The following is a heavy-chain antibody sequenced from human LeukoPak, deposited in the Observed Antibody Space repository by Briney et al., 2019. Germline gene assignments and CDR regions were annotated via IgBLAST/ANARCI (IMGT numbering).Heavy chain of an antibody. CDR1: GFTFSSYA. J-gene: IGHJ3*02. CDR2: ISYDGSNK. V-gene: IGHV3-30*04. D-gene: IGHD2-15*01. Sequence: GGSLRLSCAASGFTFSSYAMHWVRQAPGKGLECVAVISYDGSNKYYADSVKGRFTISRDNSKNTLYLQMNSLRAEDTAVYYCARDRAIYCSGGSCDAFDIWGQGTMVTVSS. CDR3: ARDRAIYCSGGSCDAFDI.